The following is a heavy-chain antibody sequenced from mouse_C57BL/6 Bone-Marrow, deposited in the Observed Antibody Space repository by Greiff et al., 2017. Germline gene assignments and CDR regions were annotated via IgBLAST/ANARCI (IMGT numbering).Heavy chain of an antibody. J-gene: IGHJ3*01. CDR2: ISSGGSYT. CDR1: GFTFSSYG. V-gene: IGHV5-6*01. Sequence: EVKLVESGGDLVKPGGSLKLSCAASGFTFSSYGMSWVRQTPDKRLEWVATISSGGSYTYYPDSVKGRFTISRDNAKNTLYLQMSSLKSEDTAMCYCARPLGAWFAYWGQGTLVTVSA. CDR3: ARPLGAWFAY.